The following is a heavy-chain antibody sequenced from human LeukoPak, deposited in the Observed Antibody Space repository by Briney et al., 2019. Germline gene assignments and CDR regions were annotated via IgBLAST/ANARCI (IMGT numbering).Heavy chain of an antibody. D-gene: IGHD3-22*01. CDR2: INPSGGST. Sequence: ASVKVSCKASGYTFTSYYMHWVRQSPGQGLEWMGIINPSGGSTSYAQKFQGRVTMTRHTSTSTVYMELSSLRSEDTAVYYCGRGQGDSSGYYSHDYWGQGTLVTVSS. V-gene: IGHV1-46*01. CDR1: GYTFTSYY. J-gene: IGHJ4*02. CDR3: GRGQGDSSGYYSHDY.